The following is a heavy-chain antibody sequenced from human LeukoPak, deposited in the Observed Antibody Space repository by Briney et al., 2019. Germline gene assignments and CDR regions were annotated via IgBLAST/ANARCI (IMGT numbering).Heavy chain of an antibody. CDR2: ISYDGSNK. CDR1: GFTFSSYG. CDR3: AKKKDQLLSYFDY. D-gene: IGHD2-2*01. Sequence: PGGSLRLSCAASGFTFSSYGMHWVRQAPGKGLEWVAVISYDGSNKYYADSVKGRFTISRDNSKNTLYLQMNSLRAEDTAVYYCAKKKDQLLSYFDYWGQGTLVTVSS. J-gene: IGHJ4*02. V-gene: IGHV3-30*18.